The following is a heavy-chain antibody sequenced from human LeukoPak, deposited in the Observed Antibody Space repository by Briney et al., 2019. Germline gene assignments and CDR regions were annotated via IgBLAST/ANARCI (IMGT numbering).Heavy chain of an antibody. J-gene: IGHJ4*02. CDR3: ARGREDAAWSPPDY. V-gene: IGHV3-30-3*01. CDR2: ISYDGSNK. D-gene: IGHD6-13*01. Sequence: GRSLRLSCAASGFTFSSYAMHWVRQAPGKGLEWVAVISYDGSNKYYADSVKGRFTISRDNSKNTLYLQMNSLRAEDTAVYYCARGREDAAWSPPDYWGQGTLVTVSS. CDR1: GFTFSSYA.